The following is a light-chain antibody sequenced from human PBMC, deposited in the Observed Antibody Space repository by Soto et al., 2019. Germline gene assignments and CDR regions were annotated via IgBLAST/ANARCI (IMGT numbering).Light chain of an antibody. CDR3: QQYVSIPLT. CDR1: QSVGTY. Sequence: EIVLTQSPGTLSLSPGERATLSCRASQSVGTYLAWYQQKPGQAPRLLIYGASSRATGIPDRFSGSGSGTDFTLTISRLEHEDFEVYYCQQYVSIPLTFGGGTKVDIK. CDR2: GAS. J-gene: IGKJ4*01. V-gene: IGKV3-20*01.